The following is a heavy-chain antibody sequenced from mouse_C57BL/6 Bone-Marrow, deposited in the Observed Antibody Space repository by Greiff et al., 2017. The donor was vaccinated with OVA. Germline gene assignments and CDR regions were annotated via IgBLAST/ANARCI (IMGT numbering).Heavy chain of an antibody. CDR1: GYSFTGYF. CDR2: INPYNGDT. Sequence: VQLQQSGPELVKPGDSVKISCKASGYSFTGYFMNWVMQSHGKSLEWIGRINPYNGDTFYNQKFKGKATLTVDKSSSTSHMELRSLTSEDSAVYYCARWATTVGQGMDYWGQGTSVTVSS. D-gene: IGHD1-1*01. V-gene: IGHV1-20*01. J-gene: IGHJ4*01. CDR3: ARWATTVGQGMDY.